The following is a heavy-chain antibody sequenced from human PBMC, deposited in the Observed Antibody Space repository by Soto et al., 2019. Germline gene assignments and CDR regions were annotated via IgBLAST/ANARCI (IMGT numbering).Heavy chain of an antibody. CDR2: IYSGGRT. V-gene: IGHV3-53*01. Sequence: GGSLRLSCAASGFVVSSNFMIWVRQAPGQGLEWVSVIYSGGRTSYADSVKGRFTISRDHPENTMYLQMNSLRADDTAVYYCARALVEEPAHPRLDAFDIWGQGNMVTVS. D-gene: IGHD1-1*01. CDR3: ARALVEEPAHPRLDAFDI. CDR1: GFVVSSNF. J-gene: IGHJ3*02.